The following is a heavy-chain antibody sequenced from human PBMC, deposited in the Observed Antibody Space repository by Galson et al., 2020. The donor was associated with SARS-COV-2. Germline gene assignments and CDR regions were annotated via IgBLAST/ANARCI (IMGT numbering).Heavy chain of an antibody. V-gene: IGHV1-24*01. J-gene: IGHJ4*02. D-gene: IGHD3-3*01. Sequence: ASVKVSCKVSGYTLTEFSMHWVRQAPGKGLEGTGGFDPEDGETIYAQKFQARVNMPEDTSTDTAYMELSSLRSEDTAVYYCATARLRFLEWLLIPFDYWGQGTLVTVSS. CDR1: GYTLTEFS. CDR3: ATARLRFLEWLLIPFDY. CDR2: FDPEDGET.